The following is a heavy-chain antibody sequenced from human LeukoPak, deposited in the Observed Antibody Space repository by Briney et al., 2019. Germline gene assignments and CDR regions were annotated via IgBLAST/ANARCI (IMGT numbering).Heavy chain of an antibody. CDR2: INAGNGNT. Sequence: ASVKVSCKASGYTFTSYAMHWVRQAPGQRLEWMGWINAGNGNTKYSQKFQGRVTITRDTSASTAYVELSSLRSEDTAVYYCARGRYCSGGSCYFDYWGQGTLVTVSS. V-gene: IGHV1-3*01. CDR3: ARGRYCSGGSCYFDY. CDR1: GYTFTSYA. J-gene: IGHJ4*02. D-gene: IGHD2-15*01.